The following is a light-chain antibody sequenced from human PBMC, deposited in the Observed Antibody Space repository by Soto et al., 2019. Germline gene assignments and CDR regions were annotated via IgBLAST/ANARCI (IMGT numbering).Light chain of an antibody. Sequence: QSVLTQPASVSGSPAQSITISCTGTSSDVGGYNYVSWYQQHPGKAPKLMIYDVSNRPSGVSNRFTGSKSGNTASLTISWLQAEDEADYYCSSYTSSSTLEVFGTGTKLTVL. V-gene: IGLV2-14*01. J-gene: IGLJ1*01. CDR2: DVS. CDR1: SSDVGGYNY. CDR3: SSYTSSSTLEV.